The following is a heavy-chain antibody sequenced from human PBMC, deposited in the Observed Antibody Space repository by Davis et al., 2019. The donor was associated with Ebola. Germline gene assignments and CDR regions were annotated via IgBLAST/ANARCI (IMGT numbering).Heavy chain of an antibody. CDR1: GGSFSDYY. J-gene: IGHJ5*01. CDR2: INHSGST. D-gene: IGHD3-3*01. V-gene: IGHV4-34*01. Sequence: GSLRLSCAVYGGSFSDYYWSWIRQPPGKGLEWVGEINHSGSTNYNPSLKSRVTISVDTSKNQFSLKLSSVTAADTAMYYCASRVVTVFGEGWFESWGQGSLVTVSS. CDR3: ASRVVTVFGEGWFES.